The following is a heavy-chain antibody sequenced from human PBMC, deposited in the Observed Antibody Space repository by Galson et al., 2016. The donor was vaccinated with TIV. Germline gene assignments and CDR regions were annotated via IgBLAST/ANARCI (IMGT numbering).Heavy chain of an antibody. J-gene: IGHJ4*02. CDR1: GYTFTAHY. CDR2: LDPSDSYT. Sequence: QSGAEVKKPGESLRISCQGSGYTFTAHYPSWVRQMPGKGLEWMGRLDPSDSYTHYSPSFQGRVTFSVDRSISTAYLHWNNLKPPDTAIYYCARHIRPTIRGVLYPSDYWGQGTLVTVSA. V-gene: IGHV5-10-1*01. CDR3: ARHIRPTIRGVLYPSDY. D-gene: IGHD3-10*01.